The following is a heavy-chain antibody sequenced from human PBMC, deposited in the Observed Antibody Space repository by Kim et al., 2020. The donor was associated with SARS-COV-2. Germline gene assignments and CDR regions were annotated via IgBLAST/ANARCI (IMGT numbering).Heavy chain of an antibody. D-gene: IGHD3-22*01. V-gene: IGHV3-11*03. CDR2: SSYT. CDR3: ASYDSSPY. J-gene: IGHJ4*02. Sequence: SSYTNYADSVKGRFTITRDNSKTSLYLQMNSLRAEDTAVYYCASYDSSPYWGQGTLVTVSS.